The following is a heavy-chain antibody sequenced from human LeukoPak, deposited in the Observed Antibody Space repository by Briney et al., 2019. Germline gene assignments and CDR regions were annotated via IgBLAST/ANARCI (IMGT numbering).Heavy chain of an antibody. J-gene: IGHJ4*02. CDR3: AKDHGYSSS. CDR2: ISYDGSNK. Sequence: GGSLRLSCAASGFTFSSYGMHWVRQAPGKGLEWVAVISYDGSNKYYADSVKGRFTISRDNSKNTLYLQMNSLRAEDTAVYYCAKDHGYSSSWGQGTLVTVSS. D-gene: IGHD6-13*01. CDR1: GFTFSSYG. V-gene: IGHV3-30*18.